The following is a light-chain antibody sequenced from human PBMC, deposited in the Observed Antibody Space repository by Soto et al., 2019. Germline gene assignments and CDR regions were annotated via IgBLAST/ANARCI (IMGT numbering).Light chain of an antibody. CDR2: AAS. J-gene: IGKJ1*01. CDR3: QQYGHSPRT. CDR1: QSVSNSF. Sequence: EVVLTQSLGTLSLSPGERASLSCRASQSVSNSFLAWYQQKAGQSPRLLIYAASARAIGIPDRFSGSGSGTDFTLTISRLEPEDFAVYYCQQYGHSPRTFGQGTKVDIK. V-gene: IGKV3-20*01.